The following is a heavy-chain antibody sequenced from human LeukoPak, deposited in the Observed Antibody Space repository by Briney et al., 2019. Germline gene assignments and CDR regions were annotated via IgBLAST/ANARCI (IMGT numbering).Heavy chain of an antibody. D-gene: IGHD5-24*01. V-gene: IGHV3-30-3*01. CDR2: ISYDGSNK. CDR3: ARDPASEGEMATISAFDI. CDR1: GFTFSSYA. Sequence: GGSLRLSCAASGFTFSSYAMYWVRQAPGKGLEWVAVISYDGSNKYYADSVKGRFTISGDNSKNTLYLQMNSLRAEDTAVYYCARDPASEGEMATISAFDIWGQGTVVTVSS. J-gene: IGHJ3*02.